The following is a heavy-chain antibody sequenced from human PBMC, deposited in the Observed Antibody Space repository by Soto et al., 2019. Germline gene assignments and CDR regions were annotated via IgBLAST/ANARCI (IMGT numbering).Heavy chain of an antibody. CDR1: EFTFITYA. CDR3: AKLPAAQSYFDF. CDR2: ISGSGGST. V-gene: IGHV3-23*01. D-gene: IGHD2-2*01. Sequence: PGGSLRLSCAASEFTFITYAMSWVLQAPGKGLEWVSIISGSGGSTYYPDSVKGRFTISRDNSKNTLYLQMNSLRADDTAVYYCAKLPAAQSYFDFWGQGTLVTVSS. J-gene: IGHJ4*02.